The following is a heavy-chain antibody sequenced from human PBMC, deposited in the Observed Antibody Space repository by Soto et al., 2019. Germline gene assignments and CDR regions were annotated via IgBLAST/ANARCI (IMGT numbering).Heavy chain of an antibody. CDR1: GFTFSSYA. D-gene: IGHD2-21*02. CDR3: AKAPIVVVTASRGLLFDY. CDR2: ISGSGGST. Sequence: GGSLRLSCAASGFTFSSYAMSWVRQAPGKGLEWVSAISGSGGSTYYADSVKGRFTISRDNSKNTLYLQMNSLRAEDTAVYYCAKAPIVVVTASRGLLFDYWGQGTLVTVSS. J-gene: IGHJ4*02. V-gene: IGHV3-23*01.